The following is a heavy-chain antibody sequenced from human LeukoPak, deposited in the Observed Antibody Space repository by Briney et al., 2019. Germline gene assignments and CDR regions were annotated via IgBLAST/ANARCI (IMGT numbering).Heavy chain of an antibody. CDR1: GFTFSSYS. V-gene: IGHV3-21*01. D-gene: IGHD6-13*01. Sequence: GGSLRLSCATSGFTFSSYSMTWVRQAPGKGLDWVSSINSYSSDIYYADSVKGRSTISRDNAKNSLYLQMNSLRAEDTAVYYCARGGAAAVFDYWGQGTLVTVSS. J-gene: IGHJ4*02. CDR2: INSYSSDI. CDR3: ARGGAAAVFDY.